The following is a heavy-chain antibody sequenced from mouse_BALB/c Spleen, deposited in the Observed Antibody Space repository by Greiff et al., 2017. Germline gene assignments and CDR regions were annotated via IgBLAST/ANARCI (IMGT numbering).Heavy chain of an antibody. V-gene: IGHV1S81*02. CDR1: GYTFTSYY. Sequence: VKVVESGAELVKPGASVKLSCKASGYTFTSYYMYWVKQRPGQGLEWIGEINPSNGGTNFNEKFKSKATLTVDKSSSTAYMQLSSLTSEDSAVYYCTRWGYYGSPFAYWGQGTLVTVSA. D-gene: IGHD1-1*01. CDR2: INPSNGGT. CDR3: TRWGYYGSPFAY. J-gene: IGHJ3*01.